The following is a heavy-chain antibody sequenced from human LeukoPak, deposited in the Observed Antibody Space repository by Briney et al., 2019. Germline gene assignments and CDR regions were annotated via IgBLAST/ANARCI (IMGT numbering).Heavy chain of an antibody. Sequence: PGRSLRLSCAASGFTFDDYAMHWVRHAPGKGLEWVSGISWNSGSIGYADSVKGRFTISRDNAKNSLYLQMNSLRAEDTALYYCAKDDCSSTSCSFDYWGQGTLVTVSS. J-gene: IGHJ4*02. CDR3: AKDDCSSTSCSFDY. CDR2: ISWNSGSI. D-gene: IGHD2-2*01. V-gene: IGHV3-9*01. CDR1: GFTFDDYA.